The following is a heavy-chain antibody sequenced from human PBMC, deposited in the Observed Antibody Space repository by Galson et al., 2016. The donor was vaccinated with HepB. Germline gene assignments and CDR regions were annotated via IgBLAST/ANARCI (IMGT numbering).Heavy chain of an antibody. CDR3: RSSRIAAAGLDH. J-gene: IGHJ4*02. Sequence: SLRLSCATSGFIFSNYWMSWVRQAPGKGLEWVAIIKDDGSEESYVDSVKGRFTISRDNAKNSLYLQRDSLRSEDTAVYYCRSSRIAAAGLDHWGQGTLVTVSS. V-gene: IGHV3-7*03. D-gene: IGHD6-13*01. CDR2: IKDDGSEE. CDR1: GFIFSNYW.